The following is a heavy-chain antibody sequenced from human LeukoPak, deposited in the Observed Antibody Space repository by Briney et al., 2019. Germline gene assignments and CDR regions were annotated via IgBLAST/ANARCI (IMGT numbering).Heavy chain of an antibody. CDR3: ARSGYSYGYPYYYYGMDV. V-gene: IGHV4-59*01. J-gene: IGHJ6*02. Sequence: SETLSLTCTVSGGSISSYYWSWIRQPPGKGLEWIGYIYYSGSTNYNPSLKSRVTISVDTSKNQFSLKLSSVTAADTAVYYCARSGYSYGYPYYYYGMDVWGQGTTVTVSS. D-gene: IGHD5-18*01. CDR2: IYYSGST. CDR1: GGSISSYY.